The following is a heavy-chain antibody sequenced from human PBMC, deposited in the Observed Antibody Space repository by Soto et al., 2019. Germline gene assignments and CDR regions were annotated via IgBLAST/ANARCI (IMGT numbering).Heavy chain of an antibody. CDR2: IKQDGSEK. J-gene: IGHJ6*02. CDR3: ARANYGDFLGYYYYGMDV. CDR1: GFTFSRYW. D-gene: IGHD4-17*01. V-gene: IGHV3-7*05. Sequence: EVQLVESGGGLVQPGGSLRLSCAASGFTFSRYWMSWVRQAPGKGLEWVANIKQDGSEKYYVDSVKGRFIISRDNAKNSLYLQMNGLRAEDTAVYYCARANYGDFLGYYYYGMDVWGQGTTVTVSS.